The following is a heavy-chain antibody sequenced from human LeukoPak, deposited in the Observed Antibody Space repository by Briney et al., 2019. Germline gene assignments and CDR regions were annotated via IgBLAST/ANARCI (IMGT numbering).Heavy chain of an antibody. D-gene: IGHD3-3*01. J-gene: IGHJ5*02. CDR1: GGSTSSYY. CDR2: IYYSGST. V-gene: IGHV4-59*01. CDR3: AGGPGLEWLLNNWFDP. Sequence: SETLSLTCTVSGGSTSSYYWSWIRQPPGKGLEWIGYIYYSGSTNYNPSLKSQVTISVDTSKNQSSLKLSSVTAADTAVYYCAGGPGLEWLLNNWFDPWGQGTLVTVSS.